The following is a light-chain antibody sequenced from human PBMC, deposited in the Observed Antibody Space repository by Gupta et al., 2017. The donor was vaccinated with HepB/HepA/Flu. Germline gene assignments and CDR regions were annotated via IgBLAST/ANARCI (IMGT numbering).Light chain of an antibody. CDR2: ENN. Sequence: QSVLTPPPSVSAAPGQKVTISCSGSSSNIGNNDVSWYQQFPGTAPKVLIYENNKRPSGIPDRFSGSKSGTSGTLGITGLQTGDEADYYCGTWDISLSGYVFGTGTKVTVL. J-gene: IGLJ1*01. V-gene: IGLV1-51*02. CDR1: SSNIGNND. CDR3: GTWDISLSGYV.